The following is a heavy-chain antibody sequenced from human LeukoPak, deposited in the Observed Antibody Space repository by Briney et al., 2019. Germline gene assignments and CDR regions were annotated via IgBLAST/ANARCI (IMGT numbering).Heavy chain of an antibody. D-gene: IGHD3-10*01. V-gene: IGHV5-51*01. CDR1: GYSFTSYW. J-gene: IGHJ3*02. CDR2: IYPGDSDT. Sequence: GESLKISCKGSGYSFTSYWIGWVRQMPGKGLEWMGIIYPGDSDTRYSPSFQGQVTISADKSISTAYLQWSSLKASDTAMYYCARQGITMVRGVLNAFDIWGQGTMVTVSS. CDR3: ARQGITMVRGVLNAFDI.